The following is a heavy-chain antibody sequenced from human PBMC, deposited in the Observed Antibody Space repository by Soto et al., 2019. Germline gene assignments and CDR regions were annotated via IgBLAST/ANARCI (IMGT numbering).Heavy chain of an antibody. Sequence: EVQLEESGGDLVQPGGSLRLSCAASGFTLSAYWMTWVRQAPGKGLEWVANINRDGSKKSYLDSVRGRCTISRDNVGNSLYLQTDSVRADDTALYYCARAVSPGSSSLYLDAFDICGQGTMVTVSS. J-gene: IGHJ3*02. CDR1: GFTLSAYW. CDR3: ARAVSPGSSSLYLDAFDI. CDR2: INRDGSKK. D-gene: IGHD6-13*01. V-gene: IGHV3-7*05.